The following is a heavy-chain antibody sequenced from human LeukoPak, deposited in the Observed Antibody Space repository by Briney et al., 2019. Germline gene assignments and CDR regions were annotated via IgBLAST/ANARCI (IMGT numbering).Heavy chain of an antibody. Sequence: GGSLRLSCAASGFTFSSYSMNWVRQAPGKGLEWVSSISSSSSYIYYADSVKGRFTISRDNAKNSLYLQMNSLRAEDTAVYYCARERAQGYYDSSGYYYVEDGAFDIWGQGTMVTVSS. CDR3: ARERAQGYYDSSGYYYVEDGAFDI. J-gene: IGHJ3*02. CDR2: ISSSSSYI. CDR1: GFTFSSYS. V-gene: IGHV3-21*01. D-gene: IGHD3-22*01.